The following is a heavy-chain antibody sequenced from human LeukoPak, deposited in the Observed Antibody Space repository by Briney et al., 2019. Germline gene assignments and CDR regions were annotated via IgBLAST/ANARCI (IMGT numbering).Heavy chain of an antibody. CDR1: GFTFSSYS. J-gene: IGHJ4*02. D-gene: IGHD6-13*01. Sequence: PGGSLRLSCAASGFTFSSYSMNWVRQAPGKGLEWVSSISSSSSYIYYADSVKGRFTISRDNAKNSLYLQMNSLRAEDTAVYYCARGSMSSSWYQYFDYWGQGTLVTVSS. CDR2: ISSSSSYI. CDR3: ARGSMSSSWYQYFDY. V-gene: IGHV3-21*01.